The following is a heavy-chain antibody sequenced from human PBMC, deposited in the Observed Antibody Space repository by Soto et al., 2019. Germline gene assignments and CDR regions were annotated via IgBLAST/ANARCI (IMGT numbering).Heavy chain of an antibody. Sequence: QVQLQESGPGLVKPSGTLSLTCAVSGGSISSSNWWSWVRQPPGKGLEWIGEIYYSGSTYYNPSLKSRVTISVDTSKNQFSLKLSSVTAADTAVYYCARAHSSGYNFDYWGQGTLVTVSS. CDR3: ARAHSSGYNFDY. CDR1: GGSISSSNW. CDR2: IYYSGST. J-gene: IGHJ4*02. V-gene: IGHV4-4*02. D-gene: IGHD3-22*01.